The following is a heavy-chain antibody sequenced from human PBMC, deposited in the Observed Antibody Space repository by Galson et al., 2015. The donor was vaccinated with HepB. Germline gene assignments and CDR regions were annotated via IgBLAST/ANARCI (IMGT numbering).Heavy chain of an antibody. CDR1: GFTFSRHA. CDR3: ARDETMGTTLPLDY. V-gene: IGHV3-30-3*01. CDR2: ISDDRSNK. D-gene: IGHD1-7*01. Sequence: SLRLSCAVSGFTFSRHAMHWVRQAPGKGLEWVAVISDDRSNKYYADSVKGRFTISRDNSKNTLYLQMNSLRTDDTALYYCARDETMGTTLPLDYWGQGTLVTVSS. J-gene: IGHJ4*02.